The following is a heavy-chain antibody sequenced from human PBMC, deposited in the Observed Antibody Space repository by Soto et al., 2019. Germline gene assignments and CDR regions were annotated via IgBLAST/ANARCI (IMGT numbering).Heavy chain of an antibody. V-gene: IGHV3-30*18. J-gene: IGHJ4*02. CDR2: ISDTGSSH. Sequence: PGGSLRLSCVGSGFTFSSYGMHWVRQAPGKGLECVAVISDTGSSHYYAASVEGRFTISRENSKNTLSLHMDRLRVEDTAAYYCAKDRGGDCPDNSCYFGADYWGQGTPVTV. D-gene: IGHD2-2*01. CDR1: GFTFSSYG. CDR3: AKDRGGDCPDNSCYFGADY.